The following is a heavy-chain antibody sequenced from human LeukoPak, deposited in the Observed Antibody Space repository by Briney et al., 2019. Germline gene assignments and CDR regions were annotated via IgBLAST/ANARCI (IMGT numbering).Heavy chain of an antibody. Sequence: GGSLRLSCAASGFTFSSYDMHWVRQATGKGLEGVSAIGTAGDTYYPGSVKGRFTISRENAKNSLYLQMNSLRAEDTAVYYCASDSSGYYHYGAGSQYFQHWGQGTLVTVSS. CDR2: IGTAGDT. V-gene: IGHV3-13*01. D-gene: IGHD3-22*01. J-gene: IGHJ1*01. CDR1: GFTFSSYD. CDR3: ASDSSGYYHYGAGSQYFQH.